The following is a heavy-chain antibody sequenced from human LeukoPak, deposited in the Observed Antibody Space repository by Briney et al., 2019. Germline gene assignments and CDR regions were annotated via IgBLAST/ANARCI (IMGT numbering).Heavy chain of an antibody. Sequence: PGGSLRLSCAASGFTFSSYGMHWVRQAPGKGLEWVAVISYDGSNKYYADSVKGRFTISRDNSKNTLYLQMNSLRAEDTAVYYCAKDRTVGIAAAGTVSNFDYWGQGTLVTVSS. CDR2: ISYDGSNK. CDR3: AKDRTVGIAAAGTVSNFDY. D-gene: IGHD6-13*01. CDR1: GFTFSSYG. J-gene: IGHJ4*02. V-gene: IGHV3-30*18.